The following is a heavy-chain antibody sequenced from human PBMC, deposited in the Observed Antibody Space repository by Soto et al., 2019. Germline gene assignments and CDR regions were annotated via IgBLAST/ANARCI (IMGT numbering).Heavy chain of an antibody. D-gene: IGHD6-25*01. CDR3: AREGGAAPGARREWYLDL. CDR2: INPHTGDA. V-gene: IGHV1-2*02. CDR1: GYTLTDYY. J-gene: IGHJ2*01. Sequence: QVHLVQSGAEVKKPGASVTVSCKTSGYTLTDYYMHWVRQAPGQGLEWMAWINPHTGDAGIAERFQGRVTMTRDTSTNAAHMGLTSLTSDGTAIYYCAREGGAAPGARREWYLDLWGRGSLVTVSS.